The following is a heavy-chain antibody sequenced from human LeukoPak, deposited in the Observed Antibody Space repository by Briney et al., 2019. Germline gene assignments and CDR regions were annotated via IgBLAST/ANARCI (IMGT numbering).Heavy chain of an antibody. J-gene: IGHJ3*02. Sequence: SVKVSCKAFGGTFSSYAISWVRQAPGQGLEWMGGIIPIFGTANYAQKFQGRVTITADESTSTAYMELSSLRSEDTAVYYCCGYSYGTHAFDIWGQGTMVTVSS. CDR2: IIPIFGTA. CDR1: GGTFSSYA. V-gene: IGHV1-69*13. D-gene: IGHD5-18*01. CDR3: CGYSYGTHAFDI.